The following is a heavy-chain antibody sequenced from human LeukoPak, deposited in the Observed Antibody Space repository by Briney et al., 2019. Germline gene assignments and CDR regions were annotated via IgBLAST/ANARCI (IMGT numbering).Heavy chain of an antibody. Sequence: GASVKVSCKASGYTFTGYYMHWVRQAPGQGLEWMGWINPNTSGTNYAQKFQGRVTMTRDMSISTAYMELRRLRSDDTAVYYCARGGAHYYDSSGRGDYWGQGTLVTVSS. D-gene: IGHD3-22*01. CDR1: GYTFTGYY. J-gene: IGHJ4*02. CDR3: ARGGAHYYDSSGRGDY. CDR2: INPNTSGT. V-gene: IGHV1-2*02.